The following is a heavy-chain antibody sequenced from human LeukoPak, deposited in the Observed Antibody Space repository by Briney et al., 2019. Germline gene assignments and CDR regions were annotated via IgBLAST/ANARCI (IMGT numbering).Heavy chain of an antibody. J-gene: IGHJ4*02. CDR1: GFTFSSYE. V-gene: IGHV3-48*03. CDR3: AKSTFEVATMVDY. Sequence: GGSLRLSCAASGFTFSSYEMNWVRQAPGKGLEWVSYISSSGSTIYYADSVKGRFTISRDNAKNSLYLQMNSLRAEDTALYYCAKSTFEVATMVDYWGQGTLVTVSS. CDR2: ISSSGSTI. D-gene: IGHD5-12*01.